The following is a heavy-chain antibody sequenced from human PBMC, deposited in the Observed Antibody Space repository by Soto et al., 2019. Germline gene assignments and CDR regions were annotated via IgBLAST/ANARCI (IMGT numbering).Heavy chain of an antibody. CDR3: AKRVDNTAWHSFDC. Sequence: QVQLVESGGGVVQPGTSLRLSCAASGFTFSSYGMHWVRQAPGKGLEWVAVMSSDGRNKYYADSVKGRFTISRDNSRNTLFLQMNSLGAEDTAVYYCAKRVDNTAWHSFDCWGQGTLVTVSS. D-gene: IGHD5-12*01. CDR2: MSSDGRNK. J-gene: IGHJ4*02. V-gene: IGHV3-30*18. CDR1: GFTFSSYG.